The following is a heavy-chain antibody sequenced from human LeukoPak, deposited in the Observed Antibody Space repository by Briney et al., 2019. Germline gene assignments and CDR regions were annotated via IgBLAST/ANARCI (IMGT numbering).Heavy chain of an antibody. CDR1: GFTFNTYT. Sequence: PGGSLRLSCAASGFTFNTYTMNWVRQAPGKGLEWVSYISSSGSTIYYADSVKGRFTISRDNAKNSLYLQMNSLRAEDTAVYYCARHVVAVGFDYWGQGTLVTVSS. CDR3: ARHVVAVGFDY. V-gene: IGHV3-48*04. D-gene: IGHD3-22*01. CDR2: ISSSGSTI. J-gene: IGHJ4*02.